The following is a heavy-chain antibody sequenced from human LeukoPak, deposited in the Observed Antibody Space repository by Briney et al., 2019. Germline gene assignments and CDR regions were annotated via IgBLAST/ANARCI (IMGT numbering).Heavy chain of an antibody. CDR2: ISGSSRPI. CDR3: AKDPTSVGGRHDWLLDS. V-gene: IGHV3-48*01. CDR1: GFTFSSYS. D-gene: IGHD3-9*01. J-gene: IGHJ5*02. Sequence: SGGSLRLSCAASGFTFSSYSMNWVRQAPGRGLEWVSYISGSSRPIYYADSVKGRFAISRDNSKNTLYLQMNYLRAEDTAVYYCAKDPTSVGGRHDWLLDSWGQGTLVTVSS.